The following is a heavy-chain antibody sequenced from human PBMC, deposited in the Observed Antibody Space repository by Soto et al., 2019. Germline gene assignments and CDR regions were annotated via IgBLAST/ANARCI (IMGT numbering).Heavy chain of an antibody. D-gene: IGHD3-22*01. CDR1: GGTFSSYA. CDR3: ARTTRITMNPSTFDY. CDR2: IIPIFGTA. Sequence: SVKVSCKASGGTFSSYAISWVRQAPGQGLEWMGGIIPIFGTASYAQKFQGRVTITADKSTSTAYMELSSLRSEDTAVYYCARTTRITMNPSTFDYWGQGTLVTV. V-gene: IGHV1-69*06. J-gene: IGHJ4*02.